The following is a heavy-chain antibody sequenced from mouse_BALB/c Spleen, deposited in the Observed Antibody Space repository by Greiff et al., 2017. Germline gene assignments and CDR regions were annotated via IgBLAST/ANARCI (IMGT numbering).Heavy chain of an antibody. V-gene: IGHV5-17*02. CDR1: GFTFSSFG. J-gene: IGHJ4*01. Sequence: EVQGVESGGGLVQPGGSRKLSCASSGFTFSSFGMHWVRQAPEKGLEWVAYISSGSSTIYYADTVKGRFTISRDNPKNTLFLQMTSLRSEDTAMYYCARGVYAMDYWGQGTSVTVSS. CDR2: ISSGSSTI. CDR3: ARGVYAMDY.